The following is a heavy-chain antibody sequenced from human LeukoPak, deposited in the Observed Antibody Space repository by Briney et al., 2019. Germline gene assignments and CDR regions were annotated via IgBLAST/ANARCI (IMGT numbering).Heavy chain of an antibody. Sequence: SETLSLTCTVSGGSISSGDYYWSWIRQPPGKGLEWIGYIYYSGSTYYNPSLKSRVTISVDTSKNQFSLKLSSVTAADTAVYYCARVIRDWYFDLWGRGTLVTVSS. V-gene: IGHV4-30-4*01. J-gene: IGHJ2*01. CDR1: GGSISSGDYY. CDR3: ARVIRDWYFDL. CDR2: IYYSGST.